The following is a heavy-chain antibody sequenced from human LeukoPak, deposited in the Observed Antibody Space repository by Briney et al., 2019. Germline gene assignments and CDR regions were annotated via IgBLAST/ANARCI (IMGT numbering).Heavy chain of an antibody. V-gene: IGHV1-18*01. CDR2: ISAYNGNT. J-gene: IGHJ3*02. CDR1: GYTFTSYG. D-gene: IGHD3-9*01. Sequence: ASVKVSCKASGYTFTSYGISWVRQAPGQGLEWMGWISAYNGNTNYAQKLQGRVTMTTDTSTSTAYMELRSLRSDDTAVYYCARDEYYDILTGWDAFDIWGQGTMVTVSS. CDR3: ARDEYYDILTGWDAFDI.